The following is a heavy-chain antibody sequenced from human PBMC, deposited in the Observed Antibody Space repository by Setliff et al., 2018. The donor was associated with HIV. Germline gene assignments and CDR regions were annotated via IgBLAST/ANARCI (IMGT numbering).Heavy chain of an antibody. CDR1: GYTFTSYG. CDR3: ARQETGMGSYYGDYYYHMDV. J-gene: IGHJ6*03. CDR2: ISAYNGNT. D-gene: IGHD3-22*01. Sequence: GGSVKVSCKASGYTFTSYGISWVRQAPGQGLEWMGWISAYNGNTNYAQKLQGRVTMTTDTSTSTAYMELRSLRSDDTAVYYCARQETGMGSYYGDYYYHMDVWGKGTTVTVSS. V-gene: IGHV1-18*01.